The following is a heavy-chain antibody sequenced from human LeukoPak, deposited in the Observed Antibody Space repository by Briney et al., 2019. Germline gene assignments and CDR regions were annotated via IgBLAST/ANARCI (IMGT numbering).Heavy chain of an antibody. Sequence: GGSLRLSCAASGFTFSSYDMHWVRQATGKGLEWVSGIGTAGDTYYPDFVKGRFTISRENAKNSLYLQMNSLRAEDTAVYYCARDRPDYGAERFAYWGQGTLVTVSS. D-gene: IGHD4-17*01. CDR2: IGTAGDT. V-gene: IGHV3-13*01. CDR3: ARDRPDYGAERFAY. CDR1: GFTFSSYD. J-gene: IGHJ4*02.